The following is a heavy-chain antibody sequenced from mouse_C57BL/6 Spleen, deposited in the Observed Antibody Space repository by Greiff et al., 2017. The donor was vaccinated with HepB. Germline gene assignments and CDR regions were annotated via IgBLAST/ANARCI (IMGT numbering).Heavy chain of an antibody. D-gene: IGHD2-4*01. V-gene: IGHV1-55*01. CDR1: GYTFTSYW. J-gene: IGHJ3*01. CDR2: IYPGSGST. CDR3: ARSPYYDYEVFAY. Sequence: QVQLQQPGAELVKPGASVKMSCKASGYTFTSYWITWVKQRPGQGLEWIGDIYPGSGSTNYNEKFKSKATLTVDTSSSTAYMQLSSLTAEDSAVYYCARSPYYDYEVFAYWGQGTLVTVSA.